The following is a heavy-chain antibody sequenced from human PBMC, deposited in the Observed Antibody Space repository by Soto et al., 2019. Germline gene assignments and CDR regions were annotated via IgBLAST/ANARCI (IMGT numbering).Heavy chain of an antibody. CDR3: ARVLRYFENWFDP. Sequence: EASVKVSCKASGYTFTSYDINWVRQATGQGLEWMGWMNPNSGNTGYAQKFQGRVTMTRNTSISTAYMELSSLRSEDTAVYYCARVLRYFENWFDPWGQGTLVTVSS. V-gene: IGHV1-8*01. D-gene: IGHD3-9*01. CDR1: GYTFTSYD. CDR2: MNPNSGNT. J-gene: IGHJ5*02.